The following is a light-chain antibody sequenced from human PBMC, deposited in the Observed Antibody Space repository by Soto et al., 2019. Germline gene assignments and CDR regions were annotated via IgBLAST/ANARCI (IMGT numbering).Light chain of an antibody. CDR2: LGS. CDR1: QSLLHSNGYNY. J-gene: IGKJ2*01. Sequence: DIVMTQSPLSLPVTPGEPASISCRSSQSLLHSNGYNYLDWYLQKPGQSPQLLIYLGSNRASGLPDRFSGSGSGTDFTLKISTVEAEDVGVYYCMQALQAPRNFGQGTKLEIK. CDR3: MQALQAPRN. V-gene: IGKV2-28*01.